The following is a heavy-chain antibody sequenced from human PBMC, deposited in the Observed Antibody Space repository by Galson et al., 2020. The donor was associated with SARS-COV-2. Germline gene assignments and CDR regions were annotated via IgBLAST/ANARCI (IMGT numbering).Heavy chain of an antibody. J-gene: IGHJ4*02. D-gene: IGHD3-16*02. V-gene: IGHV3-33*01. CDR3: ARDLGSDYVWVSYRYTGADFFGY. CDR1: GFTFSSYG. Sequence: GGSLRLSCAASGFTFSSYGMHWVRQAPGKGLEWVAVIWYDGSNKYYADSVKGRFTISRDNSKNTLYLQMNSLRAEDTAVYYCARDLGSDYVWVSYRYTGADFFGYWGQGTLVTVSS. CDR2: IWYDGSNK.